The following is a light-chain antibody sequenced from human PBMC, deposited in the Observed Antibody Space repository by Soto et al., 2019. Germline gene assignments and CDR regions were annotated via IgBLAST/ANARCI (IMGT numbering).Light chain of an antibody. Sequence: EIVLTQSPGTLSLSPGERATLSCRASQSVSSSYLAWYQQKPGQAPRLLIYGASSRATGIPDRFSGSGSGTDFTLTISRLEPEDFAVYYCQHYGSSPWTFGLGTKVDIK. CDR1: QSVSSSY. CDR3: QHYGSSPWT. J-gene: IGKJ1*01. V-gene: IGKV3-20*01. CDR2: GAS.